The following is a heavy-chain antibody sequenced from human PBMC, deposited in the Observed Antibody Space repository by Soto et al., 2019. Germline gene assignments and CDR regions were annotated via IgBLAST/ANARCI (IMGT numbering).Heavy chain of an antibody. D-gene: IGHD3-10*01. Sequence: SESLSLTCTVSGDSFSTYYWSWIRQTPGKGLEWVGYFHGSGDTAYNPALQNRDTLGLSTSANHFSLTLTSVIAADTAIFCCARGTRAFIAFFFAYWGQGLPVTVSS. CDR2: FHGSGDT. CDR3: ARGTRAFIAFFFAY. CDR1: GDSFSTYY. J-gene: IGHJ4*02. V-gene: IGHV4-59*01.